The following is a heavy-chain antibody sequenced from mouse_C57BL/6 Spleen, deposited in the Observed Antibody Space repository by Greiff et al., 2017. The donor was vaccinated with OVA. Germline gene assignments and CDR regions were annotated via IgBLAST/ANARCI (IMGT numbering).Heavy chain of an antibody. CDR2: IDPSDSYT. V-gene: IGHV1-69*01. CDR1: GYTFTSYW. J-gene: IGHJ4*01. CDR3: ARLGTTDYAMDY. D-gene: IGHD2-12*01. Sequence: VQLQESGAELVMPGASVKLSCKASGYTFTSYWMHWVKQRPGQGLEWIGEIDPSDSYTNYNQKFKGKSTLTVDKSSSTAYMQLSSLTSEDSAVYYCARLGTTDYAMDYWGQGTSVTVSS.